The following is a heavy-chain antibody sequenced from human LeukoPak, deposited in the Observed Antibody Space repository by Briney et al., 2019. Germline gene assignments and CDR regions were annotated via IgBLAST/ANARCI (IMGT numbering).Heavy chain of an antibody. CDR3: ARYGSYGSGDFDY. D-gene: IGHD3-10*01. J-gene: IGHJ4*02. Sequence: SETLSLTCTVSGGSISSYYWSWIRQPPGKGLEWIGYIYYSGSTNYNPSLKSRVTISVDTSKNQFSLKLSSVTAADTAVYYCARYGSYGSGDFDYWGQGTLATVSS. V-gene: IGHV4-59*01. CDR1: GGSISSYY. CDR2: IYYSGST.